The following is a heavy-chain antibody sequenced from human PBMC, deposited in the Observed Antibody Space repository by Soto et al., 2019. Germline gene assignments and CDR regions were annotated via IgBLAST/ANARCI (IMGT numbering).Heavy chain of an antibody. Sequence: GGSLRLSCAASGFTFSSYGMHWVRQAPGKGLEWVAVIWYDGSNKYYADSVKGRFTISRDNSKNTLYLQMNSLRAEDTAVYYCARDPLIYSSSSEGWFDPWGQGTLVTVSS. CDR1: GFTFSSYG. CDR3: ARDPLIYSSSSEGWFDP. V-gene: IGHV3-33*01. D-gene: IGHD6-6*01. J-gene: IGHJ5*02. CDR2: IWYDGSNK.